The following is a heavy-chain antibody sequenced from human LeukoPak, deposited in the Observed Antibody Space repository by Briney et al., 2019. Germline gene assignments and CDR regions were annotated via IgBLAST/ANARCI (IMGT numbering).Heavy chain of an antibody. D-gene: IGHD6-13*01. V-gene: IGHV3-21*01. CDR1: QFTFGYYT. CDR2: ISSSGRFT. CDR3: ARNSSSWYYFDY. J-gene: IGHJ4*02. Sequence: GGSLRLSCAASQFTFGYYTMNWVRQAPGKGLEWVSSISSSGRFTHYGDAVKGRFTISRDNAKNSLYLQKNSLRADDTAVYYCARNSSSWYYFDYWGQGTLVTVSS.